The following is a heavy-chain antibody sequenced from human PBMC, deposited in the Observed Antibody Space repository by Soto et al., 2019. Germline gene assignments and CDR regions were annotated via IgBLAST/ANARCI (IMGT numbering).Heavy chain of an antibody. D-gene: IGHD1-26*01. CDR3: ARWGGAQIYYYYYYMDV. Sequence: SETLSLTCAVYGGSFSGYYWSWIRQPPGKGLEWIGEINHSGSTNYNPSLKSRVTISVDTSKNQFSLKLSSVTAADTAVYYCARWGGAQIYYYYYYMDVWGKGTTVTVSS. CDR1: GGSFSGYY. V-gene: IGHV4-34*01. CDR2: INHSGST. J-gene: IGHJ6*03.